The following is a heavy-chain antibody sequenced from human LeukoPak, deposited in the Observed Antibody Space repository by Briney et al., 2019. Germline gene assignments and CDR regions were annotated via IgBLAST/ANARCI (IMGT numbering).Heavy chain of an antibody. J-gene: IGHJ4*02. D-gene: IGHD3-22*01. V-gene: IGHV3-33*01. CDR2: IWYDGSNK. CDR1: GFTFSSYG. CDR3: ARDPTTYYYDSSGYYAAGYYFDY. Sequence: GGSLRLSCAASGFTFSSYGMHWVRQAPGKGLEWVAVIWYDGSNKYYADSVKGRFTISRDNSKNTLYLQMNSLRAEDTAVYYCARDPTTYYYDSSGYYAAGYYFDYWGQGTLVTVSS.